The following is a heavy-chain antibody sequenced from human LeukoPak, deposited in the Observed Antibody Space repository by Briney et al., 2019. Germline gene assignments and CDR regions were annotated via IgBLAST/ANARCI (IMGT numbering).Heavy chain of an antibody. J-gene: IGHJ6*02. CDR1: GFTFSSYG. CDR3: ARGDYEWYYYYYGMDV. Sequence: GGSLRLSCAASGFTFSSYGMHWVRQAPGKGLEWVAVIWYDGSNKYYADSVKGRFTISRDNSKNTLYLQMNSLRAEDTAVYYCARGDYEWYYYYYGMDVWGQGTTVTVSS. D-gene: IGHD4-17*01. V-gene: IGHV3-33*01. CDR2: IWYDGSNK.